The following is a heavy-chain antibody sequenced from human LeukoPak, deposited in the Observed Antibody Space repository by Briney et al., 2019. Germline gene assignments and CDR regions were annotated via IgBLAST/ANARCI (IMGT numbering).Heavy chain of an antibody. CDR2: IYCSGST. Sequence: PSETLSLTCTVSGGSISSYYWSWIRQPPGKGLEWIGYIYCSGSTNYNPSLKSRVTISVDTSKNQFSLKLSSVTAADTAVYYCAREYSSSWYGIMDVWGQGTTVTVSS. J-gene: IGHJ6*02. D-gene: IGHD6-13*01. V-gene: IGHV4-59*01. CDR3: AREYSSSWYGIMDV. CDR1: GGSISSYY.